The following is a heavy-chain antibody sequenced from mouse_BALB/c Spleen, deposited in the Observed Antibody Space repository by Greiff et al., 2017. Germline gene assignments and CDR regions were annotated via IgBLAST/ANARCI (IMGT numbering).Heavy chain of an antibody. Sequence: QVQLQQPGAELVKPGASVKLSCKASGYTFTSYWMHWVKQRPGQGLEWIGEINPSNGRTNYNEKFKSKATLTVDKSSSTAYMQLSSLTSEDSAVYYCARSYGNSFAYWGQGTLVTVS. CDR2: INPSNGRT. CDR1: GYTFTSYW. V-gene: IGHV1S81*02. CDR3: ARSYGNSFAY. D-gene: IGHD2-1*01. J-gene: IGHJ3*01.